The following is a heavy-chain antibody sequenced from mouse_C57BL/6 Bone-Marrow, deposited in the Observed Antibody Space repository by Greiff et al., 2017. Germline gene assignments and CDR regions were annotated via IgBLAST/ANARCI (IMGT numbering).Heavy chain of an antibody. D-gene: IGHD1-1*01. CDR2: IYPGDGDT. CDR3: ARYYGSSYWYVDV. Sequence: VQLQQSGPELVKPGASVKISCKASGYAFSSSWMNWVKQRPGKGLEWIGRIYPGDGDTNYNGKFKGKATLTAAKASSTAYMQLSSLTSEDSAVYFCARYYGSSYWYVDVWGTGTTVTVSS. CDR1: GYAFSSSW. V-gene: IGHV1-82*01. J-gene: IGHJ1*03.